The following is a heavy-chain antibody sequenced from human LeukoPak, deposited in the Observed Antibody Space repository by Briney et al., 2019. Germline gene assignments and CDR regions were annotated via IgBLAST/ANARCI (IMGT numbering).Heavy chain of an antibody. Sequence: GGSLRLSCAASGFIFSDYYMSWIRQAPGKGLEWVSYISSSGGTIYYADSVKGRFTISRDNAKNSLYLQMNSLRAEDTAVYYCVRQQLWLQGPTDYWGQGTLVTVSS. J-gene: IGHJ4*02. CDR1: GFIFSDYY. CDR2: ISSSGGTI. D-gene: IGHD5-18*01. CDR3: VRQQLWLQGPTDY. V-gene: IGHV3-11*04.